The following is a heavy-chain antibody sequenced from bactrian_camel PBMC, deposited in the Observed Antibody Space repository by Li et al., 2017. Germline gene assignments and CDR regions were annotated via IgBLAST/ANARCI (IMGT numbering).Heavy chain of an antibody. CDR1: GYTYSSAC. D-gene: IGHD2*01. J-gene: IGHJ6*01. CDR3: AARGPYCYTKLSVRDFTY. CDR2: IDSDGIT. Sequence: HVQLVESGGGSALAGGSVRLSCAASGYTYSSACLGWFRQAPGKEREGVAAIDSDGITSYADSVKGRFNISKDNAKNTVYLQMNSLKPEDTAMYYCAARGPYCYTKLSVRDFTYWGQGTQVTVS. V-gene: IGHV3S53*01.